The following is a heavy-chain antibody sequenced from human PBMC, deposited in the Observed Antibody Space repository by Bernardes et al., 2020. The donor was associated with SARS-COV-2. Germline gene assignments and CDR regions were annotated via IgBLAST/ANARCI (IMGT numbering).Heavy chain of an antibody. CDR1: GYTFTGYF. D-gene: IGHD2-21*02. CDR3: ARTRTTISTTGIPVDY. J-gene: IGHJ4*02. CDR2: INPNTGGT. Sequence: ASVKVSCKASGYTFTGYFIHWVRQAPGQRFEWMGWINPNTGGTNYVQKFQGRVTMTRDTSITTAYMDLSRLGSDDTAYYYCARTRTTISTTGIPVDYWGQGSLVTDST. V-gene: IGHV1-2*02.